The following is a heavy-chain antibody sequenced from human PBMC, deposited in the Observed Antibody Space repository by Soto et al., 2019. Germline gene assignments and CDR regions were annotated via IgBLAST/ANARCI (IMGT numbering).Heavy chain of an antibody. Sequence: GESLKISCEGSGYSFTSNWIAWVRQMPGKGLEWMGIVYPGDSDTRYSPSFQGQVTISADKSISTAYLQWSSLQASDTAMYYCARLTWGGGSRYMDVWGKGTTVTVSS. CDR1: GYSFTSNW. D-gene: IGHD2-15*01. CDR3: ARLTWGGGSRYMDV. V-gene: IGHV5-51*01. CDR2: VYPGDSDT. J-gene: IGHJ6*03.